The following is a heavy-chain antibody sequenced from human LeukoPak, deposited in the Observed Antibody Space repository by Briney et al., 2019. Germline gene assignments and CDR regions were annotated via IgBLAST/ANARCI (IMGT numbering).Heavy chain of an antibody. Sequence: GGSLRLSCAASGFTFSSYAMYWVRQAPGKGLEWVAVISYDGSNKYYADSVKGRFTISRDNSENTLYLQMNSLRAEDTAVYYCARDAKYYDFWSGHNRGDYFDFWGQGTLVTVSS. CDR1: GFTFSSYA. J-gene: IGHJ4*02. D-gene: IGHD3-3*01. V-gene: IGHV3-30-3*01. CDR2: ISYDGSNK. CDR3: ARDAKYYDFWSGHNRGDYFDF.